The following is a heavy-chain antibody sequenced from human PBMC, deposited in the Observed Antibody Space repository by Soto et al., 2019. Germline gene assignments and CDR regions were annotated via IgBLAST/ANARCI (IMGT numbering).Heavy chain of an antibody. Sequence: XSVKVSCKASVGTFSTYTINWVRQAPGQGLEWMGGIIPMFGRPNYAQKFQGRLTITADKSTSTAYMELSSLRSEDTAVYFCARDRAQNSGYPHPSDAFDIWGQGTMVTVSS. CDR2: IIPMFGRP. CDR3: ARDRAQNSGYPHPSDAFDI. V-gene: IGHV1-69*06. J-gene: IGHJ3*02. D-gene: IGHD5-12*01. CDR1: VGTFSTYT.